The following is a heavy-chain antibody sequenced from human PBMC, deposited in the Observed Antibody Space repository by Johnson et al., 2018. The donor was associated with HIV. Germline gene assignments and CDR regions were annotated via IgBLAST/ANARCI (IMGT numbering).Heavy chain of an antibody. D-gene: IGHD4-23*01. Sequence: QVQLVESGGGVVQPGRSLRLSCAASGFTFSSYGMHWVRQAPGKGLEWVAVISYDGSSKYYADSVKGRFTISRDNSKNTLYLQMNSLRAEDTSVYYWAKVGAMVVMPRGEAFDIWGQGTMVTVSS. V-gene: IGHV3-30*18. J-gene: IGHJ3*02. CDR2: ISYDGSSK. CDR3: AKVGAMVVMPRGEAFDI. CDR1: GFTFSSYG.